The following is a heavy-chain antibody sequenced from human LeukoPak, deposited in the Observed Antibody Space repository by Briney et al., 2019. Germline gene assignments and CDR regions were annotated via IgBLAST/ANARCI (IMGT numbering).Heavy chain of an antibody. CDR3: AKDSWEVGATSEIDY. V-gene: IGHV3-30*02. J-gene: IGHJ4*02. Sequence: GGSLRLSCAASGFTFSSYGMHWVRQAPGKGLEWVGFIRYDGSDKYYADSVKGRFTISRDNPKNTLYLQVNILRAEDTAVYYCAKDSWEVGATSEIDYWGQGTLVTVSS. CDR2: IRYDGSDK. CDR1: GFTFSSYG. D-gene: IGHD1-26*01.